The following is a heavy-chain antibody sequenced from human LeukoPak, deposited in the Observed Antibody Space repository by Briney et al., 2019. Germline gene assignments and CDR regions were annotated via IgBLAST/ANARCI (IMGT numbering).Heavy chain of an antibody. D-gene: IGHD3-10*01. V-gene: IGHV4-34*01. CDR2: IYYSGST. Sequence: PSETLSLTCAVYGGSFSGYYWSWIRQPPGKGLEWIGSIYYSGSTYYNPSLKSRVTISVDTSKNQFSLKLSSVTAADTAVYYCARDSRKKYVFKLYGSGSYYFDYWGQGTLVTVSS. CDR3: ARDSRKKYVFKLYGSGSYYFDY. CDR1: GGSFSGYY. J-gene: IGHJ4*02.